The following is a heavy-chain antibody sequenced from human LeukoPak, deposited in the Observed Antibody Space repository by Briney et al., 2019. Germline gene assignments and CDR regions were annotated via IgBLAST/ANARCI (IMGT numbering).Heavy chain of an antibody. Sequence: PGGSLRLSCAASGFTFSSYSMNWVRQAPGKGLEWVSSISSSSSYIYYADSVKGRFTISRDNAKNSLYPQMNSLRAEDTAVYYCARDYCSSTSCYRFDYWGQGTLVTVSS. CDR2: ISSSSSYI. J-gene: IGHJ4*02. CDR1: GFTFSSYS. V-gene: IGHV3-21*01. D-gene: IGHD2-2*01. CDR3: ARDYCSSTSCYRFDY.